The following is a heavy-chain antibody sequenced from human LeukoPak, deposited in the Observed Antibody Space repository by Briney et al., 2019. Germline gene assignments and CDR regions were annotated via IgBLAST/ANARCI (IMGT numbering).Heavy chain of an antibody. J-gene: IGHJ6*02. CDR1: GGSISTYY. CDR3: ARDQGSYYGVDV. CDR2: MYTSGTT. Sequence: SETLFLTCTVSGGSISTYYWSWIRQPAGKGLERIGRMYTSGTTKYNPSLKSRVTMSVDTSNNQFSLKVSSVTAADTAVYYCARDQGSYYGVDVWGQGTTDTVSS. V-gene: IGHV4-4*07.